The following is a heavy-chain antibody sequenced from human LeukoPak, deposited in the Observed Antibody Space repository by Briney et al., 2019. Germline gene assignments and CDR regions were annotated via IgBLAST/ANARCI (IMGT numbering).Heavy chain of an antibody. J-gene: IGHJ4*02. CDR1: GGLISNYY. V-gene: IGHV4-59*01. CDR2: IYSSGST. CDR3: ARAKETTAAVIDY. Sequence: PSETLSLTCTVSGGLISNYYWNWIRQPPGKGLEWIGYIYSSGSTNYNPSLKSRVTISVDTSKNQFSLNLSSVTAADTAVYYYARAKETTAAVIDYWGQGTLVTVSS. D-gene: IGHD6-13*01.